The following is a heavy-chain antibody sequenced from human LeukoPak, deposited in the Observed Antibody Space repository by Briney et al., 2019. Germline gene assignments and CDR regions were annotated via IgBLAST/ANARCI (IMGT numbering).Heavy chain of an antibody. CDR3: ARDGSPVGATKLDY. V-gene: IGHV3-21*01. Sequence: GGSLRLSCAASGFTFSGYSMNWVRQAPGKGLEWVSSISSSSYIYYADSVKGRFTISRDNAKNSLYLQMNSLRAEDTAVYYCARDGSPVGATKLDYWGQGTLVTVSS. D-gene: IGHD1-26*01. CDR2: ISSSSYI. J-gene: IGHJ4*02. CDR1: GFTFSGYS.